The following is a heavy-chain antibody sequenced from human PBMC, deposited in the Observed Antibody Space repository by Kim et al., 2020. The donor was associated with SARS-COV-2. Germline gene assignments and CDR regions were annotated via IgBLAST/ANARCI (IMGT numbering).Heavy chain of an antibody. V-gene: IGHV3-7*01. Sequence: DKDYVDSVKGRFTISRDNAKNSLYLQMNSLRAEDTAVYYCAREAGAALDYWGQGSLVTVSS. CDR2: DK. CDR3: AREAGAALDY. J-gene: IGHJ4*02. D-gene: IGHD6-13*01.